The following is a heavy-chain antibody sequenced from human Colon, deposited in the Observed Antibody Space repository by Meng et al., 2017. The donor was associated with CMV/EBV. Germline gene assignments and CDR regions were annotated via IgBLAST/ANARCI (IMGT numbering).Heavy chain of an antibody. CDR2: IFYSGTT. D-gene: IGHD4-17*01. V-gene: IGHV4-59*01. CDR3: GRGRSHGEVDY. Sequence: ESLKISCTVSGVSMTSYYLNWIRQPPGKGLEWIGNIFYSGTTNYNPSLKSRVIISVDRSKNQFSLNLRSVTAADTAMYYCGRGRSHGEVDYWGQGTLVTVSS. J-gene: IGHJ4*02. CDR1: GVSMTSYY.